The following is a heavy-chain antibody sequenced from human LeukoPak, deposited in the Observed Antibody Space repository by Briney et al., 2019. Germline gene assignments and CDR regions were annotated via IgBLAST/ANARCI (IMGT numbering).Heavy chain of an antibody. CDR1: GFTWSGYW. D-gene: IGHD6-19*01. V-gene: IGHV3-48*02. CDR2: ISSSSRTI. Sequence: GGSLRLSCTASGFTWSGYWMNWVRQAPGKGLEWVSYISSSSRTIYYADSVKGRFTISRDNAKNSLFLQMNSLRDEDTAVYFCARDPEEGSDWGTTYAFDIWGQGTMVTVSS. J-gene: IGHJ3*02. CDR3: ARDPEEGSDWGTTYAFDI.